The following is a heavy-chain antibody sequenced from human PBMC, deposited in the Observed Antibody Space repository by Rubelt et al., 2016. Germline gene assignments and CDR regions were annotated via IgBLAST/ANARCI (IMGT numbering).Heavy chain of an antibody. V-gene: IGHV3-30*04. J-gene: IGHJ4*02. CDR2: ISYDGSNK. Sequence: VRQAPGKGLEWVAVISYDGSNKYYADSVKGRFTISRDNSKNTLYLQMNSLRAEDTAVYYCARDESSSCLYWGQGTLVTVSS. CDR3: ARDESSSCLY. D-gene: IGHD6-13*01.